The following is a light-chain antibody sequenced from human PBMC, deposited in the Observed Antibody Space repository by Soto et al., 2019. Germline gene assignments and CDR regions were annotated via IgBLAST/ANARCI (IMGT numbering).Light chain of an antibody. J-gene: IGKJ5*01. CDR1: QSVNSN. CDR3: QQYNNWPIT. CDR2: GAS. Sequence: ETVMTQSPATLSLSPVERATLSCRASQSVNSNLAWYQQKLGQAPRVLIFGASTRATGIPARFSGSRAGTEFSLTISSLQSEDFAVYYCQQYNNWPITFGQGTRLEIK. V-gene: IGKV3-15*01.